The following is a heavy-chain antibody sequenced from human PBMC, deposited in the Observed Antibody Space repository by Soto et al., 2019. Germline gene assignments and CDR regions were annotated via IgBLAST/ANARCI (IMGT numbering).Heavy chain of an antibody. CDR2: ISYDGSDK. Sequence: QPGGSLRLSCAASGFTISGHGMHWVRQAPGKGLEWLAVISYDGSDKFYGDSVKGRFTISRDNSKNTLFLQVNSLREEDTAVYYCARGGRGYEFDYWGQGTLVTVSS. J-gene: IGHJ4*02. CDR3: ARGGRGYEFDY. CDR1: GFTISGHG. D-gene: IGHD5-12*01. V-gene: IGHV3-30*03.